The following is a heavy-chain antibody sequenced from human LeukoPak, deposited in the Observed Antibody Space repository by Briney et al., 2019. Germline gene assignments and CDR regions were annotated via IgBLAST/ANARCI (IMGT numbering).Heavy chain of an antibody. D-gene: IGHD6-6*01. CDR1: GGSISSYY. CDR3: ARDPIHSSSRDYLNDY. Sequence: PSETLSLTCTVSGGSISSYYWSWIRQPAGKGLEWIGRIYTSGSTNYNPSLKSRVTMSVDTSKNQFSLKLSSVTAAGTAVYYCARDPIHSSSRDYLNDYWGQGTLVTVSS. CDR2: IYTSGST. J-gene: IGHJ4*02. V-gene: IGHV4-4*07.